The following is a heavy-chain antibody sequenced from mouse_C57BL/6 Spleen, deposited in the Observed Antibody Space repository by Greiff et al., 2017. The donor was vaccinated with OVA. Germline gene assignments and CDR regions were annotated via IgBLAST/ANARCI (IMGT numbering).Heavy chain of an antibody. CDR3: TTGASGSAY. CDR2: IDPENGDT. J-gene: IGHJ3*01. Sequence: VQLQQSGAELVRPGASVKLSCTASGFNIKDDYMHWVKQRPEQGLEWIGWIDPENGDTEYASKFQGKATITVDTSSNTAYLQLSSLTSEDTAGYNCTTGASGSAYWGQGTLVTVSA. V-gene: IGHV14-4*01. D-gene: IGHD3-1*01. CDR1: GFNIKDDY.